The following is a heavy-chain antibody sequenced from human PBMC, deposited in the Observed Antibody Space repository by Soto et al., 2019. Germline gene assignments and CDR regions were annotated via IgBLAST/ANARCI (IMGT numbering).Heavy chain of an antibody. CDR1: GYTFTSYG. CDR3: ARDAILRYFEKADY. V-gene: IGHV1-18*01. CDR2: IRAYNGNT. J-gene: IGHJ4*02. D-gene: IGHD3-9*01. Sequence: QVQLVQSGAEVKKPGASVKVSCKTSGYTFTSYGISWVRQAPGQGLEWMGWIRAYNGNTNYAQNLQGRVTMTPDTSTSKAFMELRSLRSDDTAVYYCARDAILRYFEKADYWGQGTLVTVSS.